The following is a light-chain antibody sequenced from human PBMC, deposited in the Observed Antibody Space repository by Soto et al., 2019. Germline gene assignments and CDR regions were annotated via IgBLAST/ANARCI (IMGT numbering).Light chain of an antibody. CDR1: QSVSSY. V-gene: IGKV3-11*01. CDR2: DAS. Sequence: EIVLTQSPATLSLSPGARATLSCRAGQSVSSYLAWYQQQPGQAPRLLIYDASNRATGIPARFSGSGSGTDFTLTISSLEPEDFAGYYCTQRRTFPWTSGQGTKVEIK. CDR3: TQRRTFPWT. J-gene: IGKJ1*01.